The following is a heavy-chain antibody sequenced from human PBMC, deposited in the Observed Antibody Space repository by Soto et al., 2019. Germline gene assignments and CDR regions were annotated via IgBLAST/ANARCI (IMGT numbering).Heavy chain of an antibody. CDR1: GFTFSSYA. V-gene: IGHV3-30*03. CDR2: ISIRGGDE. Sequence: QVQLVESGGGVVQPGKSLRLSCAASGFTFSSYAMHWARQAPGKGLEWVTVISIRGGDEYYAESVRGRFTNSRDDSKNTLYLQMDSLRVEDTAVYYCARGTIVARQHLDYWGPGTLVTVSS. CDR3: ARGTIVARQHLDY. J-gene: IGHJ4*02. D-gene: IGHD6-6*01.